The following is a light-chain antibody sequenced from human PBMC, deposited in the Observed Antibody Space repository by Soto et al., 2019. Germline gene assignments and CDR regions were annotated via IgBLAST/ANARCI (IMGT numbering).Light chain of an antibody. Sequence: QSALTQPRSVSGSPGQSVTISCTGTSSDVGGYNYVSWYQQHPGKAPKLMIYDVSKRPSGVPDRFSGSKSGNTASLTISGLQAEDEADYYCCSHAGSYTYVFGTGTKVT. CDR1: SSDVGGYNY. CDR2: DVS. CDR3: CSHAGSYTYV. J-gene: IGLJ1*01. V-gene: IGLV2-11*01.